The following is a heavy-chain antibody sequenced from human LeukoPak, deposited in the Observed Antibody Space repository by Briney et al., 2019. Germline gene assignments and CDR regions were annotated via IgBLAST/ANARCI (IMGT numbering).Heavy chain of an antibody. CDR2: MNPNSGNT. CDR1: GYTFTSYD. J-gene: IGHJ5*02. D-gene: IGHD2-2*01. CDR3: ARGDVVVPAANRCNWFDP. Sequence: ASVKVSCKASGYTFTSYDINWVRQATGQGLEWMGWMNPNSGNTGYAQKFQGRVTITRNTSISTAYMELSSLRSEDTAVYYCARGDVVVPAANRCNWFDPRGQGTLVTVSS. V-gene: IGHV1-8*03.